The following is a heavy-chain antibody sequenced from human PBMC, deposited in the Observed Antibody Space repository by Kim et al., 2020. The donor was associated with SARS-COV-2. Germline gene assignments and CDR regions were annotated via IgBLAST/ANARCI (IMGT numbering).Heavy chain of an antibody. V-gene: IGHV1-69*13. D-gene: IGHD3-9*01. CDR2: IIPIFGTA. J-gene: IGHJ6*02. CDR3: ARDSGYFDWSLPDYYYGMDV. CDR1: GGTFSGYA. Sequence: SVKVSCKASGGTFSGYAISWVRQAPGQGLEWMGGIIPIFGTANYAQKFQGRVTITADESTSTAYMELSSLRSEDTAVYYCARDSGYFDWSLPDYYYGMDVWGQGTTVTVSS.